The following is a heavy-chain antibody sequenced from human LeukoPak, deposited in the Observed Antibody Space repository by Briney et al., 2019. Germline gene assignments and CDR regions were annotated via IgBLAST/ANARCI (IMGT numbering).Heavy chain of an antibody. CDR2: INGNGGTT. CDR3: AKDPYRASSGLVDY. D-gene: IGHD3-10*01. J-gene: IGHJ4*02. Sequence: GGALRLSCATSGFTFSNYAVSWVRQAPGKGLEWVSSINGNGGTTYYADSVKGRFTISRDNSKNTLYLQMNSLRAEDTAVYYCAKDPYRASSGLVDYWGQGTLVTVSS. CDR1: GFTFSNYA. V-gene: IGHV3-23*01.